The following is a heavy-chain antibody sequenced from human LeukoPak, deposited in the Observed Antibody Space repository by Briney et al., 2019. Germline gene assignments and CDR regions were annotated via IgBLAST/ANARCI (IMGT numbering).Heavy chain of an antibody. CDR3: AKADYYGDYGRRDAFDI. Sequence: QTGRSLRLSCAASGFTFSSYGMHWVRQAPGKGLEWVAVISYDGSTKYYADSVKGRFTISRDNSKNTLYLQMNSLRAEDTAVYYCAKADYYGDYGRRDAFDIWGQGTMVTVSS. CDR1: GFTFSSYG. J-gene: IGHJ3*02. D-gene: IGHD4-17*01. CDR2: ISYDGSTK. V-gene: IGHV3-30*18.